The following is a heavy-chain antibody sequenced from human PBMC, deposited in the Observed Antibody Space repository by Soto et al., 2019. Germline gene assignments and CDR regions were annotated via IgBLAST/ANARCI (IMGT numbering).Heavy chain of an antibody. V-gene: IGHV1-18*01. CDR1: GYTFTNYG. CDR3: ARDHYDVLTGYALDASDV. D-gene: IGHD3-9*01. Sequence: GASVKVSCKASGYTFTNYGITWVRQAPGHGLEWMGWISGYNGHTNYVQNLQGRVTMTTDTSTSTVYMELRSLRSDDTAVYYCARDHYDVLTGYALDASDVWGQGTMVTVSS. CDR2: ISGYNGHT. J-gene: IGHJ3*01.